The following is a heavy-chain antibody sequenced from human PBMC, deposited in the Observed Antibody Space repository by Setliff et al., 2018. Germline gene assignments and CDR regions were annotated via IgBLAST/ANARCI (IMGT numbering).Heavy chain of an antibody. CDR2: IDSSSTWI. J-gene: IGHJ4*02. D-gene: IGHD3-10*01. Sequence: GGSLRLSCAASGFIFSTYWMSWVRQAPGKGLEWVSSIDSSSTWIYYADSVKGRFTISRDNAKNSLYLQMNSLRADDTAVYYCARPGRSNYWDSFDYWGQGTLVTVSS. CDR3: ARPGRSNYWDSFDY. CDR1: GFIFSTYW. V-gene: IGHV3-21*01.